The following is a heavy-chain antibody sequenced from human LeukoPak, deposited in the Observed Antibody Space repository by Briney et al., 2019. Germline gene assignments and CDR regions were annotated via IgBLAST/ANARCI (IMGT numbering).Heavy chain of an antibody. V-gene: IGHV3-21*04. CDR2: ISSKSGYI. CDR3: AKDPSDLGGSGSYNYFDC. CDR1: GFTFSGYN. Sequence: GGSLRLSWAASGFTFSGYNMNWVRQAPGKGLEWVSSISSKSGYIHYAESVKGRFTISRDNSKNTLYLQMKTLRAEDTAVYYCAKDPSDLGGSGSYNYFDCWGQGTLVTVSS. D-gene: IGHD3-10*01. J-gene: IGHJ4*02.